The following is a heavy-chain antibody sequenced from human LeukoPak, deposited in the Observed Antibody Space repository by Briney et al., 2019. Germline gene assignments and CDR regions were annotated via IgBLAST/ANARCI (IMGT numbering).Heavy chain of an antibody. D-gene: IGHD3-16*01. CDR2: IKQDGSEK. J-gene: IGHJ4*02. V-gene: IGHV3-7*04. CDR3: ARDEFGDY. CDR1: GFTFKTYW. Sequence: GGSLRLSCAASGFTFKTYWMTWVRQAPGKGLDWLANIKQDGSEKYYVDSVKGRFTISRDNAKNSLYLQMNSLRADDTAVYYCARDEFGDYWGQGTLVTVSS.